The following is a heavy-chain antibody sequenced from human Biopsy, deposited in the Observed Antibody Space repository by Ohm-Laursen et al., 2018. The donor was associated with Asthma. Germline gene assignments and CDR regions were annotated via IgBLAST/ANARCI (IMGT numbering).Heavy chain of an antibody. Sequence: SLRLSCTASGFTFRSYAMHWVRQAPGKGLEWVAVGGSYYDGGLKYYADSVNGRFTVSRDDSKNTLYLQMNSVRPDDTAVYFCARERAGVLGSYNGMDVWGPGTTVSGSS. D-gene: IGHD2-8*01. CDR3: ARERAGVLGSYNGMDV. CDR1: GFTFRSYA. V-gene: IGHV3-30-3*01. CDR2: GGSYYDGGLK. J-gene: IGHJ6*02.